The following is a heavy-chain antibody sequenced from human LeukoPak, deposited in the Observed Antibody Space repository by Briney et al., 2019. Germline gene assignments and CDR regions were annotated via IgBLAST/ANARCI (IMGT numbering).Heavy chain of an antibody. D-gene: IGHD2-8*01. Sequence: ASETLSLTCTVSGGSVSSGRDYWSWIRQPPGKGLEWIGYIYYSGSTNYNPSLKSRVTISVDTSKNQFSLKLSSVTAADTAVYYCARGIVPKDYWGQGTLVTVSS. CDR3: ARGIVPKDY. CDR2: IYYSGST. J-gene: IGHJ4*02. CDR1: GGSVSSGRDY. V-gene: IGHV4-61*01.